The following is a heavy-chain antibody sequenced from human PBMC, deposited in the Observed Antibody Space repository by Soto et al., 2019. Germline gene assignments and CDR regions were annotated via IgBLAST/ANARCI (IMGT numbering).Heavy chain of an antibody. Sequence: GGSLRLSCAASGFTFSSYAMSWVRQAPGKGLEWVSAISGSGGSTYYADSVKGRFTISRDNSKNTLYLQMNSLRAEDTAVYYCAKDWDIAVVPAAISHWGQGTLVTVSS. J-gene: IGHJ4*02. CDR1: GFTFSSYA. CDR2: ISGSGGST. D-gene: IGHD2-2*01. V-gene: IGHV3-23*01. CDR3: AKDWDIAVVPAAISH.